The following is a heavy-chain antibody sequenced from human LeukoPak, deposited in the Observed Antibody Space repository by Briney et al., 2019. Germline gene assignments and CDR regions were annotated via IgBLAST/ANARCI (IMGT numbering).Heavy chain of an antibody. D-gene: IGHD2-2*02. CDR1: GYTFTSHG. J-gene: IGHJ3*02. CDR3: ARGVGYCSSTSCYTWDDAFDI. CDR2: ISAYNGNT. Sequence: ASVKVSCKASGYTFTSHGISWVRQAPGQGLEWMGWISAYNGNTNYAQKLQGRVTMTTDTSTSTAYMELRSLRSDDTAVYYCARGVGYCSSTSCYTWDDAFDIWGQGTMVTVSS. V-gene: IGHV1-18*01.